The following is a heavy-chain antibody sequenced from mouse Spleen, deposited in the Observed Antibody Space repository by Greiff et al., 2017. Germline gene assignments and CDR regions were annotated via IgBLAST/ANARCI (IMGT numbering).Heavy chain of an antibody. J-gene: IGHJ3*01. CDR3: ERGGGKDNYDPPWFAY. CDR1: GFTFTSYC. D-gene: IGHD2-12*01. V-gene: IGHV1-55*01. CDR2: LYPGSGST. Sequence: VQLQQPGAELVQPWASVSMSCTASGFTFTSYCVTWVKQSPGQGLEWIGDLYPGSGSTHYNATFTSQATLTVDSSSSTAYLQLSNMKSEDSEDYDSERGGGKDNYDPPWFAYWGQGTPVTVSA.